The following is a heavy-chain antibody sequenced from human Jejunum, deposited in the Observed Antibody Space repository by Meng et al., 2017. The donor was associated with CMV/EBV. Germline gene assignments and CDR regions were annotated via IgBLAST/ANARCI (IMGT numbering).Heavy chain of an antibody. D-gene: IGHD6-19*01. V-gene: IGHV4-31*03. J-gene: IGHJ4*02. CDR1: GGSVSSGGYY. Sequence: EPGPGLGNPSQTRSLPCTVPGGSVSSGGYYWTWIRQHPGKGLEWFRHIYYSGSTFYNPSLKRRVIISIDTSKNQFSLNLRSVTAADTAVYYCARVSSGWDYFDYWGQGTLVTVSS. CDR3: ARVSSGWDYFDY. CDR2: IYYSGST.